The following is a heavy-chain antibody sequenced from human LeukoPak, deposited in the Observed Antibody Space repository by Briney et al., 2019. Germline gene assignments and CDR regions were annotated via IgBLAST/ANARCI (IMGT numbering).Heavy chain of an antibody. V-gene: IGHV3-53*04. Sequence: GGSLRLSCAASGFTVSSNYMSWVRQAPGKGLEWVSVIYSGGSTYYADSVKGRFTISRHNSKNTLYLQMNSLRAEDTAVYYCARTIAQYSNSWLYFYYGLDVWGKGTTVTVSS. D-gene: IGHD6-13*01. J-gene: IGHJ6*04. CDR2: IYSGGST. CDR3: ARTIAQYSNSWLYFYYGLDV. CDR1: GFTVSSNY.